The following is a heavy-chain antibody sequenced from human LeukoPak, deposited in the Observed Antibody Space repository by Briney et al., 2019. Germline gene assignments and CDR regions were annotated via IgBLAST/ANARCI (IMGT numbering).Heavy chain of an antibody. J-gene: IGHJ6*03. CDR3: ARGGVPITMVRDAYYYYYMDV. CDR2: IYHSRST. CDR1: GGSISSGGYY. Sequence: SETLSLTCTVSGGSISSGGYYWSWIRQPPGKALAWIGYIYHSRSTYYNPSLKSRVTISVDTSKNQFSLKLSSVTAADTAVYYCARGGVPITMVRDAYYYYYMDVWGKGTTVTVSS. D-gene: IGHD3-10*01. V-gene: IGHV4-30-2*01.